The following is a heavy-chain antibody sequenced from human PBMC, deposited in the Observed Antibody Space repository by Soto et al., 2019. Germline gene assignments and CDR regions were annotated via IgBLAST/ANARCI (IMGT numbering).Heavy chain of an antibody. CDR3: AREGVAAPYYYYGMDV. D-gene: IGHD2-15*01. Sequence: SETLSLTCTVSGDSIRSYYWSWIRQPPGKGLEWIGYITYTGSTHYNPSLKSRVTISADTSKNQFSLKLSSVTTADTALYYGAREGVAAPYYYYGMDVWGQGSTVTVSS. J-gene: IGHJ6*02. CDR2: ITYTGST. V-gene: IGHV4-59*01. CDR1: GDSIRSYY.